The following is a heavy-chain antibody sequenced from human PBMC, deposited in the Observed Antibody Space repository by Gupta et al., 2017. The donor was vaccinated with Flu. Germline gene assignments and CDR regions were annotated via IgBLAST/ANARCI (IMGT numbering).Heavy chain of an antibody. Sequence: EVQLVESGGGLVQPGGSLRLPRAASGFSFSTHWLQWVRQAPGKGLVWVSRINRDGSTTSYADSVKGRFTISRDNAKNTLYLQMNSLRAEDTAVYYCARVSSGSYQFDYWGQGTLVTDSS. CDR3: ARVSSGSYQFDY. CDR2: INRDGSTT. J-gene: IGHJ4*02. V-gene: IGHV3-74*01. D-gene: IGHD1-26*01. CDR1: GFSFSTHW.